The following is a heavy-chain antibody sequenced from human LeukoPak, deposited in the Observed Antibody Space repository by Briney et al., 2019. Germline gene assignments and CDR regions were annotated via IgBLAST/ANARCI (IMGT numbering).Heavy chain of an antibody. J-gene: IGHJ6*04. Sequence: PGGSLRLSCAASGFTFNSYEMNWVRQAPGKGLEWVSYISSSGSTMYYADSVKGRFTISRDNAKNSLYLQMNSLRAEDTAIYYCAELGITMIGGVWGKGTTVTISS. D-gene: IGHD3-10*02. CDR3: AELGITMIGGV. CDR2: ISSSGSTM. CDR1: GFTFNSYE. V-gene: IGHV3-48*03.